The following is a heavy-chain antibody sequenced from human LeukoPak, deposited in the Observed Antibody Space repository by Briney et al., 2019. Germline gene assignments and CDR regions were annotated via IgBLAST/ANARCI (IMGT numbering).Heavy chain of an antibody. CDR2: LWYDGSRK. J-gene: IGHJ6*02. D-gene: IGHD2/OR15-2a*01. V-gene: IGHV3-33*01. CDR3: ARAPYIKGMSVTMDV. CDR1: GFTLTTFG. Sequence: PGGSPRLSCAASGFTLTTFGIHWVRQAPGKGLEWVAVLWYDGSRKYYADSVKGRFTISGDNSKNTMYLQMNSLRAEDTALYYCARAPYIKGMSVTMDVWGQGTTVIVSS.